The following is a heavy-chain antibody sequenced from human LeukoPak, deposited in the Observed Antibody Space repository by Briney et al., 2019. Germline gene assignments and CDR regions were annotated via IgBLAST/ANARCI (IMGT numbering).Heavy chain of an antibody. D-gene: IGHD2-15*01. V-gene: IGHV3-48*04. CDR3: ARDATYCAGGSCSRFDP. CDR2: ISSSSSTI. J-gene: IGHJ5*02. CDR1: GFTFSSYG. Sequence: GGSLRLSCAASGFTFSSYGMTWVRQAPGKGLEGVSYISSSSSTIYYADSVKGRFTISRDNAKNSLYLQMNSLRAEDTALYYCARDATYCAGGSCSRFDPWGQGTLVTVSS.